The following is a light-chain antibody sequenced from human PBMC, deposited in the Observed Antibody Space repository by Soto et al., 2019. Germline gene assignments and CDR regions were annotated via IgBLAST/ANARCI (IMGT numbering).Light chain of an antibody. Sequence: EIVLTQSPGTLSLSPGERATLSCRASQSVSSNYLAWYQQKPGQAPRLLMYGASTRATGIPDRFSGSGSGTNLTLTIIRLEPEEFAVYYCQQFGSSPPSWTFGQGTKVEIK. J-gene: IGKJ1*01. V-gene: IGKV3-20*01. CDR3: QQFGSSPPSWT. CDR1: QSVSSNY. CDR2: GAS.